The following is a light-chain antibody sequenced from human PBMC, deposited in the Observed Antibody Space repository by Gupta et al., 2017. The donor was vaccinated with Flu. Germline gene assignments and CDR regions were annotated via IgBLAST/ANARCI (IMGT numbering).Light chain of an antibody. CDR1: NIGANS. V-gene: IGLV3-21*02. CDR3: QVWDSSSDHYV. CDR2: TDS. J-gene: IGLJ1*01. Sequence: SYILTQPPSVSVAPGQTASITCGGNNIGANSVHWYQQRPGQAPVLVVYTDSDRPSRIPERFSGSNSGNTATLTISRVEAGDEADYYCQVWDSSSDHYVFGGGTEVIVL.